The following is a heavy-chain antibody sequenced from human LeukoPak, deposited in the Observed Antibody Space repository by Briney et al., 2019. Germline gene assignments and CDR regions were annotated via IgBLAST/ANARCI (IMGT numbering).Heavy chain of an antibody. CDR2: INHSGST. CDR1: GGSFSGYY. CDR3: ARRKYCSSTSCPLSYCMDV. D-gene: IGHD2-2*01. V-gene: IGHV4-34*01. J-gene: IGHJ6*03. Sequence: SETLSLTCAVYGGSFSGYYWSWIRQPPGKGLEWIGEINHSGSTNCNPSLKSRVTISVDTSKNQFSLKLSSVTAADTAVYYCARRKYCSSTSCPLSYCMDVWGKGTTVTVSS.